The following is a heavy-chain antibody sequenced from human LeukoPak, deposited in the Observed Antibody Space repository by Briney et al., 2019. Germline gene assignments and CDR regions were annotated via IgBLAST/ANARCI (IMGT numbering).Heavy chain of an antibody. J-gene: IGHJ3*02. V-gene: IGHV3-23*01. CDR3: ARTGYDGIDAFDI. Sequence: PGGSLRLSCATSGFTFSSYAMNWVRQAPGKGLEWVSAISGSDDSAYYADSVKGRFTISRDNAKNSLYLQMNSLRAEDTAVYYCARTGYDGIDAFDIWGQGTMVTVSS. CDR2: ISGSDDSA. CDR1: GFTFSSYA. D-gene: IGHD1-1*01.